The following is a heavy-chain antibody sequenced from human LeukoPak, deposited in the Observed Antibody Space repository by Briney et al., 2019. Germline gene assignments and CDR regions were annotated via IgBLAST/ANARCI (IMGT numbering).Heavy chain of an antibody. CDR3: ARGENRPYDFWSGYYSYYFDY. CDR2: IYYSGST. D-gene: IGHD3-3*01. CDR1: GGSISSYY. J-gene: IGHJ4*02. Sequence: SETLSLTCTVSGGSISSYYWSWIRQPPGKGLEWIGYIYYSGSTNYNPSLKSRVTISVDTSKNQFSPKLSSVTAADTAVYYCARGENRPYDFWSGYYSYYFDYWGQGTLVTVSS. V-gene: IGHV4-59*01.